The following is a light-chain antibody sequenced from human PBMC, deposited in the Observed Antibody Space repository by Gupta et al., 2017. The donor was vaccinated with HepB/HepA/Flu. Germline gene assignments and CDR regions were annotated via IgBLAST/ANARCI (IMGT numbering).Light chain of an antibody. CDR3: QQRSNWPQLT. CDR2: DTS. Sequence: EIVLTQSPATLSLSPGERATLSCRASQSVRSYLAWYKQKPGQAPRLLIYDTSNSDTDIPARFRGSGYGKDLTLTISSREQEDFAGYFCQQRSNWPQLTFGEGTQLEI. CDR1: QSVRSY. J-gene: IGKJ5*01. V-gene: IGKV3-11*01.